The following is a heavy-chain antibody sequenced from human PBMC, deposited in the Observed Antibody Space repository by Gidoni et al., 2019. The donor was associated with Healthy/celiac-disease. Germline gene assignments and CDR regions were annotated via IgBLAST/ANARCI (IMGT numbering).Heavy chain of an antibody. CDR2: ISGSGGST. V-gene: IGHV3-23*01. Sequence: EVQLFESGGGLVQPGGSLRLSCAASGFPFSSYAMSGVRQAPGKGLEWVSAISGSGGSTYYADSVKGRFTISRDNSKNTLYLQMNSLRAEDTAVYYCAKSRGGYGIYYFDYWGQGTLVTVSS. J-gene: IGHJ4*02. D-gene: IGHD5-18*01. CDR1: GFPFSSYA. CDR3: AKSRGGYGIYYFDY.